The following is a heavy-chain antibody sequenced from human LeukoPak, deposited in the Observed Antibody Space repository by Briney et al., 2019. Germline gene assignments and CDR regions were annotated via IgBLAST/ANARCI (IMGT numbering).Heavy chain of an antibody. CDR2: ISGSGGST. D-gene: IGHD2-15*01. CDR1: GFTFSSYA. V-gene: IGHV3-23*01. J-gene: IGHJ6*02. Sequence: GGSLRLSCAASGFTFSSYAMSWVRQAPGKGLEWVSAISGSGGSTYYADSVKGRFTISRDNSKSTLYLQMNSLRAEDTAVYYCAKYPGRGSYYGMDVWGQGTTVTVSS. CDR3: AKYPGRGSYYGMDV.